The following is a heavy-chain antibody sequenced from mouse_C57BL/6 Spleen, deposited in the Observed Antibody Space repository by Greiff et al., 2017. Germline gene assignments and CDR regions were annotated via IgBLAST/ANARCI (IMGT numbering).Heavy chain of an antibody. CDR1: GYSITSGYY. Sequence: EVKLVESGPGLVKPSQSLSLTCSVTGYSITSGYYWNWIRQFPGNKLEWMGYISYDGSNNYNPSLKNRISITRDTSKNQFFLKLNSVTTEDTATYYCAREDGYYYWGQGTLVTVSA. CDR2: ISYDGSN. CDR3: AREDGYYY. D-gene: IGHD2-3*01. J-gene: IGHJ3*01. V-gene: IGHV3-6*01.